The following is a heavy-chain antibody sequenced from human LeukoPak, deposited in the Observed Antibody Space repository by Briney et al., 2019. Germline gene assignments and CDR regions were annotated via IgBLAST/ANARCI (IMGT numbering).Heavy chain of an antibody. Sequence: PGGSLRLSCAASGFTFSSYTMSWVRQAPGKGLEWVSAISGSSGSTYYADSVKGRFTISRDNAKNTLYLQMNSLRAEDTAVYYCAKDGPTHGILYYFDYWGQGTLVTVSS. CDR3: AKDGPTHGILYYFDY. CDR2: ISGSSGST. J-gene: IGHJ4*02. CDR1: GFTFSSYT. V-gene: IGHV3-23*01.